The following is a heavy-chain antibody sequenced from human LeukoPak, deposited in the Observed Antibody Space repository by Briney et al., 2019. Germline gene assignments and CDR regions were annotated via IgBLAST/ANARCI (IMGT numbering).Heavy chain of an antibody. CDR3: ARDVYYYDSGSYYPYKYFDP. D-gene: IGHD3-10*01. J-gene: IGHJ5*02. CDR2: IFASGST. CDR1: GGSISSYY. Sequence: SETLSLTCTVSGGSISSYYWSWIRQPAGKGLEWIGRIFASGSTSYSPSLKSRVIISVDMSKNQFSLKLRSVTAADTAVYYCARDVYYYDSGSYYPYKYFDPWGQGTLVTVSS. V-gene: IGHV4-4*07.